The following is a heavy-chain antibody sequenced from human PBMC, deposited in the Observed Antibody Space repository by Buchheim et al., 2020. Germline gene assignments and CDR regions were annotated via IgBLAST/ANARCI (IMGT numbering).Heavy chain of an antibody. D-gene: IGHD3-9*01. CDR2: ISSSSSYT. CDR1: GFTFSDYY. V-gene: IGHV3-11*06. Sequence: QVQLVESGGGLVKPGGSLRLSCAASGFTFSDYYMSWIRQAPGKGLEWVSYISSSSSYTNYADSVKGRFTISRDNAKNSLYLQMNSLRAEDTAVYYCARENAYYDILTGYWTPRFIDYWGQGTL. CDR3: ARENAYYDILTGYWTPRFIDY. J-gene: IGHJ4*02.